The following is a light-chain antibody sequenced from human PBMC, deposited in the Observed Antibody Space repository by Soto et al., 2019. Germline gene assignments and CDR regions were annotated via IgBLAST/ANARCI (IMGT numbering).Light chain of an antibody. CDR3: SSYTSSRTRV. Sequence: QSALTQPASVSGSPGQSITISCTGTSSDVGGYNYVSWYQQHPGKAHKLMIYDVSNRPSGVSNRFSGSKSGNTASLTISGLQAEDEADYYCSSYTSSRTRVFGTGTKVTVL. CDR2: DVS. J-gene: IGLJ1*01. CDR1: SSDVGGYNY. V-gene: IGLV2-14*01.